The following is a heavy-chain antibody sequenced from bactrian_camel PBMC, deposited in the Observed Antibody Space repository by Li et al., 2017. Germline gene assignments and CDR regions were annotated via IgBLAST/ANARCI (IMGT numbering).Heavy chain of an antibody. J-gene: IGHJ4*01. CDR2: IYSEDRRS. V-gene: IGHV3S54*01. Sequence: HVQLVESGGGLVQTGGSLRLSCAASLNPGDTYCLGWFRQAPGKEREAVALIYSEDRRSYYLDSVKGRFTISLDNAKTTLYLRMNSLTPEDTGTYYCQASLGRTFCHAAFFLTRARPNFGYMGQGTQVTVS. CDR1: LNPGDTYC. D-gene: IGHD5*01.